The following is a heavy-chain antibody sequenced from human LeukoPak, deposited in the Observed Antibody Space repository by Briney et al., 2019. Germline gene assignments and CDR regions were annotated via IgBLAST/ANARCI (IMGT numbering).Heavy chain of an antibody. CDR2: ISAYNGNT. Sequence: ASVKVSCKASGYTFTSYGISWVRQAPGQGLEWMGWISAYNGNTNYAQKLQGRVTMTTDTSTSTAYMELRSLRSDDTAVYYCARTGALAKYCSGGSCYSHYYYYMDVWGKGTTATVSS. CDR1: GYTFTSYG. J-gene: IGHJ6*03. CDR3: ARTGALAKYCSGGSCYSHYYYYMDV. V-gene: IGHV1-18*01. D-gene: IGHD2-15*01.